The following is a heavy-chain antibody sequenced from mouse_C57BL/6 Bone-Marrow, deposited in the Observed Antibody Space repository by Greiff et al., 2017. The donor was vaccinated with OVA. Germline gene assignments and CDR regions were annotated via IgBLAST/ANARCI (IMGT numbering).Heavy chain of an antibody. Sequence: QVQLKESGPELVKPGASVKLSCKASGYTFTSYDINWVKQRPGQGLEWIGWIYPRDGSTKYNEKFKGKATLTVDTSSSTAYMELHSLTSEDSAVYFCARRGYDGYYPWFAYWGQGTLVTVSA. CDR2: IYPRDGST. CDR3: ARRGYDGYYPWFAY. D-gene: IGHD2-3*01. CDR1: GYTFTSYD. V-gene: IGHV1-85*01. J-gene: IGHJ3*01.